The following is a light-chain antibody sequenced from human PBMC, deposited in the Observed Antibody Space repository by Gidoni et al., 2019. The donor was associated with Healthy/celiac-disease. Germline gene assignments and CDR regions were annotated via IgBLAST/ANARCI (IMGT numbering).Light chain of an antibody. V-gene: IGLV3-21*04. J-gene: IGLJ2*01. CDR1: NIGSKS. Sequence: SYVLTQLPSVSVAPGKTARITCGGNNIGSKSVHWYQQKPGQAPVLVIYSDSDRPSGLPGRFSGSNSGNTATLTISRVEAGDEADYYCQVWDSSSDHPKVFGGGTKLTVL. CDR2: SDS. CDR3: QVWDSSSDHPKV.